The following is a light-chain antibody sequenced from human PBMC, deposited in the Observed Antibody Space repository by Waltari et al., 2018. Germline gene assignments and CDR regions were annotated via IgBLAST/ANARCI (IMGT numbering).Light chain of an antibody. CDR1: SLSKQY. CDR3: YSTDFSGHDRV. V-gene: IGLV3-10*01. J-gene: IGLJ3*02. CDR2: DDI. Sequence: SYELTQPPSVSVSPGQTARITCSGHSLSKQYAYWYQQKSGQAPLLVIYDDIKRPTGIPERFSGSSSGTTATLTISGARVDDEADYYCYSTDFSGHDRVFGGGTKLTIL.